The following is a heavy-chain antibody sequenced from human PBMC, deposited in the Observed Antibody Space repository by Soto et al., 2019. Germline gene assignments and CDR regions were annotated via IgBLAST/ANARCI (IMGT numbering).Heavy chain of an antibody. CDR1: GGSIRRGAYS. V-gene: IGHV4-31*03. CDR3: ARVGIGSGSYFGFRLPFDY. J-gene: IGHJ4*02. Sequence: SETPFLTCTFSGGSIRRGAYSWGWVRQDPGEGLEWIGYINHSGSTNYNPSLKSRVTISVDTSKNQFSLKLSSVTAADTAVYYCARVGIGSGSYFGFRLPFDYWGQGTLVTVSS. D-gene: IGHD3-10*01. CDR2: INHSGST.